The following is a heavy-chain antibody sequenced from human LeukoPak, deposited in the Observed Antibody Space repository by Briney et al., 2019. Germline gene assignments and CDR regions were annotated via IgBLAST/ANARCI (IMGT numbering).Heavy chain of an antibody. J-gene: IGHJ4*02. CDR2: ISVSGGTT. V-gene: IGHV3-23*01. Sequence: GGSLRLSCAASGFTFSSYAMSWVRQAPGKGLEWVSCISVSGGTTYYADSVKGRFTISRDNSKNTLYLQMNSLRAEDTAVYYCAKEYSGSYMDYWGQGTLVTVSS. CDR1: GFTFSSYA. D-gene: IGHD1-26*01. CDR3: AKEYSGSYMDY.